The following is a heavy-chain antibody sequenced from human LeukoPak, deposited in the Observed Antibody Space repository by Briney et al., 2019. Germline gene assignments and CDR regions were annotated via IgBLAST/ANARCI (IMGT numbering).Heavy chain of an antibody. J-gene: IGHJ4*02. D-gene: IGHD1-26*01. CDR2: ISAYNGNT. V-gene: IGHV1-18*04. CDR3: ARVAYSGSPQAN. CDR1: GYTFTSYY. Sequence: ASVKVSCKASGYTFTSYYMHWVRQAPGQGLEWMGWISAYNGNTNYAQKLQGRVTMTTDTSTSTAYMELRSLRSDDTAVYYCARVAYSGSPQANWGQGTLVTVSS.